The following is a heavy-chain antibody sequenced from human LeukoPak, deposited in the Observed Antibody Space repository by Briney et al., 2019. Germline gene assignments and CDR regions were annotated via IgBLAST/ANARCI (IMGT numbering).Heavy chain of an antibody. V-gene: IGHV3-74*01. CDR2: IRGDWHDT. Sequence: GGSLRLSCTASGFRFSDFWMHWVRQAPGEGLVWVSRIRGDWHDTTYADSVKGRFTISRDNAQNTLYLQMNSLRVEDTAVYYCASDRVLGSGSLDNWGQGTLVTVSS. CDR3: ASDRVLGSGSLDN. CDR1: GFRFSDFW. D-gene: IGHD3-10*01. J-gene: IGHJ4*02.